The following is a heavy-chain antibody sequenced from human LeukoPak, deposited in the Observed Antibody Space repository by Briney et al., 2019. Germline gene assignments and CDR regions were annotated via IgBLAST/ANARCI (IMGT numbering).Heavy chain of an antibody. V-gene: IGHV1-69*05. J-gene: IGHJ4*02. CDR3: ARSSPHGYDDTSGYFDS. CDR2: IIPIFATT. Sequence: GAAVTVSFTRSGGTFSTYAIHWVGQAPGQGQEGVGGIIPIFATTTYATNFPVRVTMSTGQSSSTAYMELSSLRSEDTAVYCCARSSPHGYDDTSGYFDSWGQGTLVTVSS. CDR1: GGTFSTYA. D-gene: IGHD3-22*01.